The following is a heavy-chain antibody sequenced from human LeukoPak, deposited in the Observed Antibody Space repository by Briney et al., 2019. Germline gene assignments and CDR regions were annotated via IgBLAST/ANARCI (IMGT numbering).Heavy chain of an antibody. Sequence: SVKVSCKASGYSFSGHYIHWVRQAPGQGLEWMGQINPNSAASHYAQKFQDRVTMTSDTSINMAYMVLRSLRSDDTAVYYCARDFYGSRPGAFDYWGQGTLITVSS. D-gene: IGHD3-10*01. CDR1: GYSFSGHY. V-gene: IGHV1-2*06. J-gene: IGHJ4*02. CDR3: ARDFYGSRPGAFDY. CDR2: INPNSAAS.